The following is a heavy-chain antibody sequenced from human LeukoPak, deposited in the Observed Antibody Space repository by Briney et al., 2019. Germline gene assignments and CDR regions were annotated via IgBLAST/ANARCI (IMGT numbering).Heavy chain of an antibody. Sequence: SETLSLTCSVSGGTIHSYYWSWIRQPPGKALEFIGYIYTGGSTNYNPSPKRRVAISVDTSKNQFSLRLNSVTAADTAVYYCARRSNYFDYWGQGTLVTVSS. D-gene: IGHD4-11*01. CDR3: ARRSNYFDY. CDR1: GGTIHSYY. CDR2: IYTGGST. J-gene: IGHJ4*02. V-gene: IGHV4-4*09.